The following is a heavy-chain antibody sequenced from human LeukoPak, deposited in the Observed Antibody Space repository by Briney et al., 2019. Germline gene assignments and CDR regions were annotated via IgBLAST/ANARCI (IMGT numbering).Heavy chain of an antibody. D-gene: IGHD2-15*01. V-gene: IGHV3-23*01. CDR3: ARDMVD. Sequence: GGSLRLSCAASGLILSNYAMSWVRQAPGKGLEWVSTISGSGDNTYYADSVKGRFTISRDNAKKTLYLQMNSLRAEDTAVYYCARDMVDWGQGTLVTVSS. J-gene: IGHJ4*02. CDR1: GLILSNYA. CDR2: ISGSGDNT.